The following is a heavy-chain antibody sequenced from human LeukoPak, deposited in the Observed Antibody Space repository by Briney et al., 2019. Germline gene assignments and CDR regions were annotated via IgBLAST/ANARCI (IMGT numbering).Heavy chain of an antibody. CDR3: ARVRDAAMVNSFDY. D-gene: IGHD5-18*01. CDR1: GGSISSYY. CDR2: IYYSGST. J-gene: IGHJ4*02. V-gene: IGHV4-59*01. Sequence: PSETLSLTCTVSGGSISSYYWSWIRQPPGKGLEWIGYIYYSGSTNYNPSLKSRVTISVDTSKNQFSLKLSSVTAADTAVYYCARVRDAAMVNSFDYWGQGTLVTVSS.